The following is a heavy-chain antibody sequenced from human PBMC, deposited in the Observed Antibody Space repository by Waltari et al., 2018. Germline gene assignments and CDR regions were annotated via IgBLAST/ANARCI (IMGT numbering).Heavy chain of an antibody. CDR3: AREGGNYGY. CDR1: GFTFSSYW. J-gene: IGHJ4*02. D-gene: IGHD1-26*01. V-gene: IGHV3-7*01. CDR2: IKHHGSEK. Sequence: EVQLVESGGGLVQPGGSLRLSCAASGFTFSSYWMTWVRQAPGKGLEWVANIKHHGSEKYYVDSGKGRFTISRDNAKNSLFLQMNSLRAEDTAVYYCAREGGNYGYWGQGTLVTVSS.